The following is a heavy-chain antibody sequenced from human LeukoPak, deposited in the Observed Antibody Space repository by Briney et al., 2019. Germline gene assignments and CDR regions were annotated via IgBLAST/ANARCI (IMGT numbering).Heavy chain of an antibody. CDR1: GGSISSYY. Sequence: PSETLSLTCTVSGGSISSYYWSWIRQPAGKGLEWIGRIDTSGNTNYNPSLKSRVTISIDTSKNQFSLKLSSVTAADTAVYYCARVFGGYDFNYYYYYMDVWGKGTTVTISS. V-gene: IGHV4-4*07. D-gene: IGHD5-12*01. CDR3: ARVFGGYDFNYYYYYMDV. J-gene: IGHJ6*03. CDR2: IDTSGNT.